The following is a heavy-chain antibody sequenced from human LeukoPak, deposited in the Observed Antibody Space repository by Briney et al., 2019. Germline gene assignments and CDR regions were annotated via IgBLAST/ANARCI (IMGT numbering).Heavy chain of an antibody. CDR1: GYTFTSYG. CDR3: ARAYPPYYYDSSGYYGTLGY. CDR2: IIPIFGTA. Sequence: SVKVSCKASGYTFTSYGISWVRQAPGQGLEWMGGIIPIFGTANYAQKFQGRVTITADESTSTAYMELSSLRSEDTAVYYCARAYPPYYYDSSGYYGTLGYWGQGTLVTVSS. D-gene: IGHD3-22*01. V-gene: IGHV1-69*13. J-gene: IGHJ4*02.